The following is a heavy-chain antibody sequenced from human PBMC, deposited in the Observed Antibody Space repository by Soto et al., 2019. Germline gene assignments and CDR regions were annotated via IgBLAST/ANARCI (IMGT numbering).Heavy chain of an antibody. J-gene: IGHJ3*02. Sequence: CSMTLSCRASVFTFRSHALRWFRKTQGKGLEWVSAISGSGGSTYYAYSVKGRFTISRDNSKNTLYRQMNSRRAEDTAVYYCAKELYCSGGSCYPHAFDIWGQGTMVTGSS. V-gene: IGHV3-23*01. CDR1: VFTFRSHA. CDR2: ISGSGGST. CDR3: AKELYCSGGSCYPHAFDI. D-gene: IGHD2-15*01.